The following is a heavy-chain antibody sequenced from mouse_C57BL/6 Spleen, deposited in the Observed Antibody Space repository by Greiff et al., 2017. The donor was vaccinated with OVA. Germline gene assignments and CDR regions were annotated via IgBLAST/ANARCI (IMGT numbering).Heavy chain of an antibody. D-gene: IGHD2-1*01. CDR3: ARDGVYGNYEVDY. Sequence: QVQLQQSGAELVRPGASVKLSCKASGYTFTDYYINWVKQRPGQGLEWIARIYPGSGNTYYNEKFKGKATLTAEKSSSTAYMQLSILTSEDSAVYFCARDGVYGNYEVDYWGQGTTLTVSS. CDR1: GYTFTDYY. J-gene: IGHJ2*01. V-gene: IGHV1-76*01. CDR2: IYPGSGNT.